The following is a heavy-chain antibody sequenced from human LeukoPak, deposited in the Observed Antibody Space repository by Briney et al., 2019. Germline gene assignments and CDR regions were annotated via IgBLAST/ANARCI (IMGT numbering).Heavy chain of an antibody. Sequence: SETLSLTCTVSGGSISSSSYYWGWIRQPPGKGLEWVGYIYYSGSTNYNPSLKSRVTISVDTSKNQFSLKLSSVTAADTAVYYCARYVWGSYPTFEDYWGQGTLVTVSS. CDR2: IYYSGST. D-gene: IGHD3-16*02. V-gene: IGHV4-61*05. CDR3: ARYVWGSYPTFEDY. CDR1: GGSISSSSYY. J-gene: IGHJ4*02.